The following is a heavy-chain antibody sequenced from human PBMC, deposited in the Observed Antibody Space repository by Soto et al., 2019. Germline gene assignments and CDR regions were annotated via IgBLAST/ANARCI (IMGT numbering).Heavy chain of an antibody. CDR3: ARDFERGYCSGGSCPYGMDV. CDR2: IWYDGSNK. V-gene: IGHV3-33*01. CDR1: GFTFSSYG. J-gene: IGHJ6*02. D-gene: IGHD2-15*01. Sequence: GSLRLSCAASGFTFSSYGMHWVRQAPGKGLEWVAVIWYDGSNKYYADSVKGRFTISRDNSKNTLYLQMNSLRAEDTAVYYCARDFERGYCSGGSCPYGMDVWGQGTTVTVSS.